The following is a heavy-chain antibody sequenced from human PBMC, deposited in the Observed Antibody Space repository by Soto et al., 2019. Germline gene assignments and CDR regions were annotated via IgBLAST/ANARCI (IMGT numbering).Heavy chain of an antibody. Sequence: SGGSISSYYLSWIRQPAGKGMEWIVRIYTSGSTNYNPSLKSRVTMSVDTSKNQFSLKLSSVTAADTAVYYCARDEGSSSSVYNWFDPWGQGTLVTVSS. CDR3: ARDEGSSSSVYNWFDP. D-gene: IGHD6-6*01. J-gene: IGHJ5*02. CDR1: GGSISSYY. V-gene: IGHV4-4*07. CDR2: IYTSGST.